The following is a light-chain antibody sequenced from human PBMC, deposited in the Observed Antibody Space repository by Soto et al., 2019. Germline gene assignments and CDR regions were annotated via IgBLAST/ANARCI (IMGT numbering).Light chain of an antibody. CDR1: SSDVGGYNY. CDR3: SSYVGTNSYV. Sequence: QSALTQPPSASGSPGQSVTISCTGTSSDVGGYNYFSWYQQHPGKAPKIMIYEVSKRPSGVPDRFSGSKSGNTAALTVSGLQAEDEADYYCSSYVGTNSYVFGTGTKVTVL. V-gene: IGLV2-8*01. CDR2: EVS. J-gene: IGLJ1*01.